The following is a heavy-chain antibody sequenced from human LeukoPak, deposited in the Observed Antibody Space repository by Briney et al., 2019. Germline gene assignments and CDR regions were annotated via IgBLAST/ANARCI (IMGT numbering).Heavy chain of an antibody. CDR1: GGSFSGYY. CDR2: INHSGST. D-gene: IGHD5-24*01. CDR3: ARGRRWLQSLFDY. Sequence: PSETLSLTCAVYGGSFSGYYWSWIRQPPGKGLEWIGEINHSGSTNYNPSLKSRVTISVDTSKNQFSLKLSSVTAADTAVYYCARGRRWLQSLFDYRGQGTLVTVSS. V-gene: IGHV4-34*01. J-gene: IGHJ4*02.